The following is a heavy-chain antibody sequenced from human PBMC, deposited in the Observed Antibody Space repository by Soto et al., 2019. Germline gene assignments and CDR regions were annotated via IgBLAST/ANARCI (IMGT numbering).Heavy chain of an antibody. CDR3: GRGEVDRYNWNYGIDY. Sequence: PSETLSLTCTVSGGSISSYYWSWIRQPPGKGLEWIGYIYYSGSTSYNPSLKSRVTISVDTSKNQFSLKLSSVTAADTAVYYCGRGEVDRYNWNYGIDYWGQGTLVTVSS. D-gene: IGHD1-7*01. CDR1: GGSISSYY. V-gene: IGHV4-59*01. CDR2: IYYSGST. J-gene: IGHJ4*02.